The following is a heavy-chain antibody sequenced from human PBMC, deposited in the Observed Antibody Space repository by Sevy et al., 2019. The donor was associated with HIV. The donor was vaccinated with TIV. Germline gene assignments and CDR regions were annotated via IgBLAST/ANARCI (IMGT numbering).Heavy chain of an antibody. D-gene: IGHD6-19*01. CDR2: LNWDSGSV. Sequence: GGSLRLSCAASGFTFGSYTLHWVRQAPGKGLEWVSGLNWDSGSVAYADSVKGRFTISRDNAKNALFLQMNSLRAEDTALYYCAKDIGATGIAVVANWGQGIQVTVSS. J-gene: IGHJ4*02. V-gene: IGHV3-9*01. CDR3: AKDIGATGIAVVAN. CDR1: GFTFGSYT.